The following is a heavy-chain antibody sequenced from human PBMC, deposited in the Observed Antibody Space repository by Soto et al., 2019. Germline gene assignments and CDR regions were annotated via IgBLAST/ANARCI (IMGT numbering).Heavy chain of an antibody. CDR3: ARGYCSSTSCLGWFDP. V-gene: IGHV5-51*01. Sequence: PGESLKISCKGSGYSFTSYWIGWGRQMPGKGLEWMGSIYPGDSDTRYSPSFQGQVTISADKSIITAYLQWSSLKASDTAMYYCARGYCSSTSCLGWFDPWGQGTLVTVSS. D-gene: IGHD2-2*01. J-gene: IGHJ5*02. CDR1: GYSFTSYW. CDR2: IYPGDSDT.